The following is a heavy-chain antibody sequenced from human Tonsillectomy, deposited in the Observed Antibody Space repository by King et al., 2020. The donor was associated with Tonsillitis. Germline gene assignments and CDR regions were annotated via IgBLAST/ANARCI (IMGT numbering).Heavy chain of an antibody. D-gene: IGHD2-21*01. CDR1: GFTFSSYG. V-gene: IGHV3-23*03. CDR3: ARHGSAYSVDY. Sequence: EVQLVESGGGLVQPGGSLRLSCEASGFTFSSYGMSWVRQAPGKGLEWVSLIHANTGITSYADSVRGRFTISRANSKNTLALQMNSLRADDTAVYYCARHGSAYSVDYWGQGTLVTVSS. CDR2: IHANTGIT. J-gene: IGHJ4*02.